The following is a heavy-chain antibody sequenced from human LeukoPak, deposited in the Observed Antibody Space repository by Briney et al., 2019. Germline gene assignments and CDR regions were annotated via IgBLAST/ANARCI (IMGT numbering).Heavy chain of an antibody. J-gene: IGHJ4*02. CDR2: IYYSGST. CDR3: AREERNWGSFDY. D-gene: IGHD7-27*01. V-gene: IGHV4-39*02. CDR1: GGSISRSSYY. Sequence: SETLSLTCTVSGGSISRSSYYWGWIRQPPGKGLEWIGSIYYSGSTYYNPSLNSRVTISVDTSKNQFSLKLSSVIATDTAVYYCAREERNWGSFDYWGQGTLVTVSS.